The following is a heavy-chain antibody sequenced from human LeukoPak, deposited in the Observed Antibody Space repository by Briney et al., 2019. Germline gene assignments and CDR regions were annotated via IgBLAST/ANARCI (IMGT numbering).Heavy chain of an antibody. J-gene: IGHJ5*02. CDR2: LYGGGST. V-gene: IGHV3-66*02. D-gene: IGHD3-22*01. CDR1: GFSVSTTY. Sequence: QPGGSLRLSCTASGFSVSTTYMNWDRQAPGKGLEWVSVLYGGGSTAYAHSVKGRFTISRDKSKNTLYLQMNSLRPEDTAVYFCARGQAYYNSNHNPWGQGTLVTVSS. CDR3: ARGQAYYNSNHNP.